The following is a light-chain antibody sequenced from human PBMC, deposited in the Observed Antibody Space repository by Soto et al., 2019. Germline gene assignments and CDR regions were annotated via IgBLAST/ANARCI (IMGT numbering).Light chain of an antibody. V-gene: IGKV1-5*03. CDR1: QSVSSW. J-gene: IGKJ2*01. Sequence: DIQMTQSPSTLSASVGDRVTITCRASQSVSSWLAWYQQKPGKVPKLLISKASTLESGVPSRFSGSQSGTEFTLTIRSLQPDDFGNYYCQQYNSHSSFGQGTKLEIK. CDR2: KAS. CDR3: QQYNSHSS.